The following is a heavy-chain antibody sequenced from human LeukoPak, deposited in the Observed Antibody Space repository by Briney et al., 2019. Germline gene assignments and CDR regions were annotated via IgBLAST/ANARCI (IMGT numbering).Heavy chain of an antibody. CDR3: ASDPFTISAYDAFNI. CDR2: INQDGSDK. Sequence: GGSLRLSCAASGFTFSNYWMTWVRQAPGKGLEWVANINQDGSDKYYVDSVKGRLTISRDNAKKSLYLQMNSLRVEDTAVYYCASDPFTISAYDAFNIWGQGTVVTVSS. J-gene: IGHJ3*02. D-gene: IGHD3-3*02. V-gene: IGHV3-7*01. CDR1: GFTFSNYW.